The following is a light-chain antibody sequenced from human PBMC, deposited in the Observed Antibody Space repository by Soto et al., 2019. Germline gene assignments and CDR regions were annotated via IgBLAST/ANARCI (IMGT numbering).Light chain of an antibody. J-gene: IGKJ1*01. CDR2: KAS. CDR1: QSIRSW. V-gene: IGKV1-5*03. Sequence: DIQMTQSPSTLSASVGDRVTITCRASQSIRSWLAWYQQKPGKAPKLLIYKASSLESGVPSRFSGSGSETELPLTSSSLQPDAFASYYCQQYTSFGEGTKVEIK. CDR3: QQYTS.